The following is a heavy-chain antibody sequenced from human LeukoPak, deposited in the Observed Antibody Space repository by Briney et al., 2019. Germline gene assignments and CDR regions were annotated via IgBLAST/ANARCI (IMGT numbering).Heavy chain of an antibody. CDR2: IYYSGST. V-gene: IGHV4-59*01. CDR3: ARDSRLPHPGGPDYYYYYGMDV. Sequence: PSETLSLTCAVYGGSFSGYYWSWIRQPPGKGLEWIGYIYYSGSTNYNPSLKSRVTISVDTSKNQFSLKLSSVTAADTAVYYCARDSRLPHPGGPDYYYYYGMDVWGQGTTVTVSS. CDR1: GGSFSGYY. D-gene: IGHD6-25*01. J-gene: IGHJ6*02.